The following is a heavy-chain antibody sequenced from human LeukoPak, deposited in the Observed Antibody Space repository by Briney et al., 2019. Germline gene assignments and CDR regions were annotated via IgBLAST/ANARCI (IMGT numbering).Heavy chain of an antibody. V-gene: IGHV3-21*01. D-gene: IGHD3-10*01. J-gene: IGHJ5*02. Sequence: GGSLRLSCAASGFTFSSYSMNWVRQAPGKGLEWVSSISSSSSYIYYAESVKGRFTISRDNAKNSLYLQMNSLRAEDTAVYYCARDVRQYYYGSGSYLFDPWGQGTLVTVSS. CDR1: GFTFSSYS. CDR3: ARDVRQYYYGSGSYLFDP. CDR2: ISSSSSYI.